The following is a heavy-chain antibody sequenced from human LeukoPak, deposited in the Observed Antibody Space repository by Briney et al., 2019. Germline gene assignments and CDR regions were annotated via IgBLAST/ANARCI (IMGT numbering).Heavy chain of an antibody. Sequence: GGSLRLSCAASGFTFSSYEMNWVRQASGKGLEWVGRIRSKANSYATAYAASVKGRFTISRDDSKNTAYLQMNSLKTEDTAVYYCTRQPFDYWGQGTLVTVSS. CDR2: IRSKANSYAT. CDR1: GFTFSSYE. CDR3: TRQPFDY. V-gene: IGHV3-73*01. J-gene: IGHJ4*02.